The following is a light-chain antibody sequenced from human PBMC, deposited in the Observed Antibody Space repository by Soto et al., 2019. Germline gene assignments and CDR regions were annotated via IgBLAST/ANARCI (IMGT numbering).Light chain of an antibody. Sequence: QSLLTQPASVSASPGLSITISCPGTSSDVGAYDFVSWYQQHPDKAPQLMIYEVRNRPSGVSNRFSGSKSVNTATLTISGLQAEDEADYYGSSYTTSSTRVFGTGTKVTVL. V-gene: IGLV2-14*03. CDR3: SSYTTSSTRV. CDR1: SSDVGAYDF. CDR2: EVR. J-gene: IGLJ1*01.